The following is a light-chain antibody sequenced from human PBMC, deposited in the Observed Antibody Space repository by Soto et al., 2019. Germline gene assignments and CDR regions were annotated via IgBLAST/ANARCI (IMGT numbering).Light chain of an antibody. CDR1: QSLITW. CDR3: QQYNAYPLT. J-gene: IGKJ4*01. V-gene: IGKV1-5*03. CDR2: KAS. Sequence: DIQMTQSPTTLSASVGDRVTITCRASQSLITWLAWYQQKPGKAPKLLIHKASSLGSGVPSRFSGSGSGTEFTLTISSLQPDDFATYYCQQYNAYPLTFSGGTKVEIK.